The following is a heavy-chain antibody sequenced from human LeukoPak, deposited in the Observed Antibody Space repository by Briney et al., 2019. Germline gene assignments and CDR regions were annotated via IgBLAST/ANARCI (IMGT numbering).Heavy chain of an antibody. Sequence: GGSLRLSCAASGFTDSSNYMSWVRQARGKGLEWVSVIYSGDNTYYADSAKGRFTISRDSSKNTLYLQMNSLTVEDTAVYYCLLSEVLWGQGTLVTVSS. J-gene: IGHJ4*02. CDR3: LLSEVL. CDR1: GFTDSSNY. V-gene: IGHV3-53*01. CDR2: IYSGDNT. D-gene: IGHD2-8*02.